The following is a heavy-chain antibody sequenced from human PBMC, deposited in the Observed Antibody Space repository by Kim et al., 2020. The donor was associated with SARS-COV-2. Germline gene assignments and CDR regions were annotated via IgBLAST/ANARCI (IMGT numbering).Heavy chain of an antibody. V-gene: IGHV4-4*07. CDR3: ARCMGWADPRRGYPHFYYGMDV. CDR2: IYTSGST. Sequence: SETLSLTCTVSGGSISSYYWSWIRQPAGKGLEWIGRIYTSGSTNYNPSLKSRVTMSVDTSKNQFSLKLSSVTAADTAVYYCARCMGWADPRRGYPHFYYGMDVWGQGTTVTVSS. J-gene: IGHJ6*02. D-gene: IGHD2-8*01. CDR1: GGSISSYY.